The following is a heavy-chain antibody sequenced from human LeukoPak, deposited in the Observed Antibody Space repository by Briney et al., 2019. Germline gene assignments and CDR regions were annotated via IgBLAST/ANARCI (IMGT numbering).Heavy chain of an antibody. CDR3: ARVRDYYGSGSYWGYNWFDP. V-gene: IGHV4-38-2*01. J-gene: IGHJ5*02. Sequence: PSETLSLTCAVSGYSISSGYYWGWIRQPPGKGLEWIGSMSHNRGTYYNPSLKSRVTISVDTSKNQFSLKLSSVTAADTAVYYCARVRDYYGSGSYWGYNWFDPWGQGTLVTVSS. CDR1: GYSISSGYY. CDR2: MSHNRGT. D-gene: IGHD3-10*01.